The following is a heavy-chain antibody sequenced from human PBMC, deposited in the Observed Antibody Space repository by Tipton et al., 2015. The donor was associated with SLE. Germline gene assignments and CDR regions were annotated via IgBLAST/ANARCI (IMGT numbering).Heavy chain of an antibody. D-gene: IGHD2-21*02. CDR1: GGSISSFGYY. CDR2: VYYTGST. V-gene: IGHV4-39*07. Sequence: TLSLTCTVSGGSISSFGYYWGWIRQPPGKGLEWIGSVYYTGSTYYNPSLKSRVTISIDSSNNQFSLTLNSLTAADTAMFYCARRLQIGAFDIWGQGTMVTVSS. CDR3: ARRLQIGAFDI. J-gene: IGHJ3*02.